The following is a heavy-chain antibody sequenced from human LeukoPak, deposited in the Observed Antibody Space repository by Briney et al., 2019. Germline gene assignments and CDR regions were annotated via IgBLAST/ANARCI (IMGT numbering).Heavy chain of an antibody. CDR1: GYTFTSYY. V-gene: IGHV1-46*01. D-gene: IGHD1-20*01. CDR2: VNPSGGST. CDR3: ARGGRITGTGDWFDP. Sequence: ASVKVSCKASGYTFTSYYMHWVRQAPGQGLEWMGIVNPSGGSTSYAQKFQGRVTMTRDMSTSTVYMELSSLRSEDTAVYYCARGGRITGTGDWFDPWGQGTLVTVSS. J-gene: IGHJ5*02.